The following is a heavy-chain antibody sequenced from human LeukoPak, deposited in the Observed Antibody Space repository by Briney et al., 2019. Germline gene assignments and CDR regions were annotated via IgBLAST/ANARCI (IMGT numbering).Heavy chain of an antibody. V-gene: IGHV1-2*02. D-gene: IGHD2-15*01. CDR3: ASEFGYCSGGSCYSDPTEYFQH. Sequence: GASVKVSCKASVYTFTGYYMHWVRQAPGQGLEWMGWINPNSGGTNYAQKFQGRVTMTRDTSISTAYMELSRLRSDDTAVYYCASEFGYCSGGSCYSDPTEYFQHWGQGTLVTVSS. CDR2: INPNSGGT. J-gene: IGHJ1*01. CDR1: VYTFTGYY.